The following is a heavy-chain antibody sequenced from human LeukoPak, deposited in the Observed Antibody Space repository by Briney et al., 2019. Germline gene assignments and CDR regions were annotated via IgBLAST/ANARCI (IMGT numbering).Heavy chain of an antibody. D-gene: IGHD3-3*01. CDR3: ARNSYYDHLNHYYYGMDV. J-gene: IGHJ6*02. CDR1: GGSVSNGSYY. CDR2: IYYSGST. Sequence: SETLSLTCTVSGGSVSNGSYYWSWIRQPPGKGLEWIGYIYYSGSTNYNPSLKSRVTISVDTSKNQFSLKLSSVTAADTAVYYCARNSYYDHLNHYYYGMDVWGQGTTVTVSS. V-gene: IGHV4-61*01.